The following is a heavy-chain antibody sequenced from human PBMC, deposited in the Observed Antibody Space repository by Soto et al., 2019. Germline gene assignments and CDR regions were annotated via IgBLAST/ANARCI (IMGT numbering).Heavy chain of an antibody. CDR3: ATWASAWGYFDY. Sequence: SETLSLTCTVCGGSISSGGYSWSWIRQPPGKGLEWIGYIYHSGSTHYNPSFKSRLSISVDTSKNQFSLKLSSVTAADTAVYYCATWASAWGYFDYWGQGTLVTVSS. CDR1: GGSISSGGYS. J-gene: IGHJ4*02. V-gene: IGHV4-30-2*01. CDR2: IYHSGST. D-gene: IGHD6-19*01.